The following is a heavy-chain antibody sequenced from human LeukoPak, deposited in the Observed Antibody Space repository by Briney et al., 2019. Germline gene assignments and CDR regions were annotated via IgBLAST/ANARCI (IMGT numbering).Heavy chain of an antibody. Sequence: SETLSLTCTVSGGSISSYYWSWIRQPPGKGLEWIGYIYYSGSTNYNPSLKSRVTISVDTSKNQFSLKLSSVTAADTAVYYCARVGTGKVVAALRYYYYYYMDVWGKGPRSPSP. CDR1: GGSISSYY. J-gene: IGHJ6*03. CDR3: ARVGTGKVVAALRYYYYYYMDV. CDR2: IYYSGST. D-gene: IGHD2-15*01. V-gene: IGHV4-59*01.